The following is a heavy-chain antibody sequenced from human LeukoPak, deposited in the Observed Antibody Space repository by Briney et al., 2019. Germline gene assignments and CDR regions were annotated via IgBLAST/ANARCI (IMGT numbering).Heavy chain of an antibody. Sequence: GGSLRLSCAASGFTFSTYGMHWVRQAPGKGLEWVAVIWNDGTYKHYADSVKGRFTISRDNSKNTVYLHMNSLRPDDTALYYCAREGGTVVVGRFDYWGQGTLVTVSS. V-gene: IGHV3-33*01. CDR2: IWNDGTYK. J-gene: IGHJ4*02. D-gene: IGHD2-2*01. CDR3: AREGGTVVVGRFDY. CDR1: GFTFSTYG.